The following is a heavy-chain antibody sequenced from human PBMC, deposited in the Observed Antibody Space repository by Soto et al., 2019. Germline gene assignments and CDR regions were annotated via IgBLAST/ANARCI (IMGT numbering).Heavy chain of an antibody. V-gene: IGHV4-59*08. Sequence: SETLSLTCTVSGGSISSYYWSWIRQPPGKGLEWIGYIYYSGSTNYNPPLKSRVTISVDTSKNQFSLKLSSVTAADTAVYYCARLVDFWSGYQQDYYYMDVWGKGTTVTVSS. J-gene: IGHJ6*03. CDR1: GGSISSYY. CDR2: IYYSGST. CDR3: ARLVDFWSGYQQDYYYMDV. D-gene: IGHD3-3*01.